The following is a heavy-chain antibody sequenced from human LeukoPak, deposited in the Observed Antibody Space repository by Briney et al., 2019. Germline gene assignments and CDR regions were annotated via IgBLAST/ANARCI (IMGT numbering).Heavy chain of an antibody. CDR3: ARKGYELLYFDY. D-gene: IGHD3-16*01. CDR2: ISSGGGAV. Sequence: GGSLRLSCAASGFTFSTYSMTWVRQAPGKGLEWVSYISSGGGAVYYADSVKGRLTISRDNAKNSLYLQMNSLRAEDTAVYYCARKGYELLYFDYWGQGTLVTVSS. J-gene: IGHJ4*02. V-gene: IGHV3-48*01. CDR1: GFTFSTYS.